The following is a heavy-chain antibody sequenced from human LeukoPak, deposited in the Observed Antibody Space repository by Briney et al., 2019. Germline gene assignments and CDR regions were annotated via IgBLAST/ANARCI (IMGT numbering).Heavy chain of an antibody. CDR3: VKDRGRDIFTGYSYAFDI. CDR2: INNNGGST. D-gene: IGHD3-9*01. J-gene: IGHJ3*02. V-gene: IGHV3-64D*09. Sequence: PGGSLRLSCSASGFTFSSYGMHWVRQAPGKGLEYVSAINNNGGSTYYADSVKGRFTISRDNSKNTLYLQTSSLRAEDTAVYYCVKDRGRDIFTGYSYAFDIWGQGTMVTVSS. CDR1: GFTFSSYG.